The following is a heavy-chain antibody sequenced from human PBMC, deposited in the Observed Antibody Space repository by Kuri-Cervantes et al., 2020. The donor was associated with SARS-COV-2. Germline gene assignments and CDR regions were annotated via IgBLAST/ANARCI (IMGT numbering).Heavy chain of an antibody. CDR2: IYYSGST. J-gene: IGHJ4*02. V-gene: IGHV4-39*01. D-gene: IGHD3-10*01. CDR1: GGSISSSSYY. Sequence: SETLSLTCTVSGGSISSSSYYWGWIRQPPGEGLEWIGSIYYSGSTYYNPSLKSRVTISVDTSKNQFSLKLSSVTAADTAVYYCARVGDYYGSGSVDYWGQGTLVTVSS. CDR3: ARVGDYYGSGSVDY.